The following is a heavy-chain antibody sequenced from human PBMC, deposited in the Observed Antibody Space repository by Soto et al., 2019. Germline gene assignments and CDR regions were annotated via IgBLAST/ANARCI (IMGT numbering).Heavy chain of an antibody. CDR2: IFYTGIT. J-gene: IGHJ4*02. D-gene: IGHD5-12*01. Sequence: QVQLQQSGPGLMKPSETLSLTCTVSGDSITSSYWSWFRQPPGKGLEYIGFIFYTGITGYNPSLKSRATISMNTSKNQFFLSLTSVTAAATAVYYCAKGAGRDGYNTARGQGTLVTVS. V-gene: IGHV4-59*01. CDR3: AKGAGRDGYNTA. CDR1: GDSITSSY.